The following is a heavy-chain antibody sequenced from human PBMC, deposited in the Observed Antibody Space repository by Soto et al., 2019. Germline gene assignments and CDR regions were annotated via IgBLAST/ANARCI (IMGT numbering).Heavy chain of an antibody. CDR2: ISVYNGNT. J-gene: IGHJ4*02. D-gene: IGHD3-22*01. CDR3: ARADSYYDSSGYYYAH. V-gene: IGHV1-18*04. Sequence: SLKVSCKASGYTFTSYSITWVRQAPGQGLEWMGWISVYNGNTNYAHKLQGRVTMTTDTSASTAFMELKSLRSDDTAVYYCARADSYYDSSGYYYAHWGQGTLVTASS. CDR1: GYTFTSYS.